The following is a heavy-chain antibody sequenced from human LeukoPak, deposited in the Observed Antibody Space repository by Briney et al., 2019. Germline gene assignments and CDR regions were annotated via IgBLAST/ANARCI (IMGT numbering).Heavy chain of an antibody. Sequence: ASVKVSCKVSGYTLTELSMHWVRQAPGKGREWLGGFDPEDGETIYAQKFQGRVTMTEDTSTDTAYMELSSLRSEDTAVYYCATLFRIAAAGIRDYFDYWGQGTLVTVSS. CDR1: GYTLTELS. V-gene: IGHV1-24*01. CDR3: ATLFRIAAAGIRDYFDY. J-gene: IGHJ4*02. CDR2: FDPEDGET. D-gene: IGHD6-13*01.